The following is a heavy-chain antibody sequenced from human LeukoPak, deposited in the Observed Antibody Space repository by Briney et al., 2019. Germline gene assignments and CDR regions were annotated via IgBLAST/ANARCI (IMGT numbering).Heavy chain of an antibody. J-gene: IGHJ1*01. CDR1: GYTFTSYG. Sequence: ASVKVSCKASGYTFTSYGISWVRQAPGQGLEWMGWISAYNGNTTYAQKLQGRVTMTTDTSTSTAYMELRSLRSDDTAVYYCARDSPPYYDFWSGYWSAEYFQHWGQGTLVTVSS. CDR3: ARDSPPYYDFWSGYWSAEYFQH. V-gene: IGHV1-18*01. CDR2: ISAYNGNT. D-gene: IGHD3-3*01.